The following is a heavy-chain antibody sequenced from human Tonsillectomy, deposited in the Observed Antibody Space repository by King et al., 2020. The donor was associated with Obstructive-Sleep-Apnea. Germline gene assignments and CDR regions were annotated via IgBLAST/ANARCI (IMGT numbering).Heavy chain of an antibody. CDR1: GFTFGDYA. CDR2: IRSRAYGGTI. D-gene: IGHD3-3*01. V-gene: IGHV3-49*03. J-gene: IGHJ4*02. CDR3: TGYDFWSGIDY. Sequence: VQLVESGGGLVQPGRSLRLSCTASGFTFGDYAMTWFRQSSGKGLEWVGFIRSRAYGGTIEYAASVKGRFTISRDDPKSVAYLQMNSLKTEDTAVYYCTGYDFWSGIDYWGQGTLVTVSS.